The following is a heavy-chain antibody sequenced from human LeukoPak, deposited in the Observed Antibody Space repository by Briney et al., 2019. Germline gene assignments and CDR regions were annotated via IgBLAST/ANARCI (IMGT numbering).Heavy chain of an antibody. CDR2: IISSGSTI. CDR3: ARAGTYDFWSGPEHYYCYMDV. Sequence: GGSLRLSCAASGFTFSDYYMSWIRQAPGKGLEWVSYIISSGSTIYYADSVKGRFTISRDNAKNSLYLQMNSLRAEDTAVYYCARAGTYDFWSGPEHYYCYMDVWGKGTTVTVSS. J-gene: IGHJ6*03. V-gene: IGHV3-11*01. D-gene: IGHD3-3*01. CDR1: GFTFSDYY.